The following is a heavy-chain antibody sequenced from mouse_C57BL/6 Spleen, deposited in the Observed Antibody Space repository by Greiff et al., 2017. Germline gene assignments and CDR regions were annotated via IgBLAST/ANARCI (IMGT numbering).Heavy chain of an antibody. CDR3: ARENGSSYAWFAY. Sequence: VQLKQSGPELVKPGASVKIPCKASGYTFTDYNMDWVKQSHGKSLEWIGDINPNNGGTIYNQKFKGKATLTVDKSSNTAYMELRSLTSEDTAVYYCARENGSSYAWFAYWGQGTLVTVSA. CDR2: INPNNGGT. D-gene: IGHD1-1*01. V-gene: IGHV1-18*01. CDR1: GYTFTDYN. J-gene: IGHJ3*01.